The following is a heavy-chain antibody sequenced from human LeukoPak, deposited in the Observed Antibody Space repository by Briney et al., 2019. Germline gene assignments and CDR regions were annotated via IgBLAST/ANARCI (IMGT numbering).Heavy chain of an antibody. J-gene: IGHJ6*03. CDR2: ISGSGGST. Sequence: PGGSLRLPCAASGFTFSSYAMSWVRQAPGKGLEWVSAISGSGGSTYYADSVKGRFTISRDNSKNTLYLQMNSLRAEDTAVYYCATDDPYYYDSSGYGSYYYYMDVWGKGTTVTVSS. CDR1: GFTFSSYA. V-gene: IGHV3-23*01. D-gene: IGHD3-22*01. CDR3: ATDDPYYYDSSGYGSYYYYMDV.